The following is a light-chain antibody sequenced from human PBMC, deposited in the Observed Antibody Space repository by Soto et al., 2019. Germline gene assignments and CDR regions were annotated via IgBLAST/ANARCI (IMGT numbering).Light chain of an antibody. CDR3: SSYAGSNNLYV. Sequence: SALTQPPSASGSPGQSVTISCTGTSSDIGVCNYVSWYQQHPGKAPKLMIYEVSKRPSGVPDRFSGSKSGSTASLTVSGLQAEDEADYYCSSYAGSNNLYVFGTGTKVTVL. CDR1: SSDIGVCNY. J-gene: IGLJ1*01. V-gene: IGLV2-8*01. CDR2: EVS.